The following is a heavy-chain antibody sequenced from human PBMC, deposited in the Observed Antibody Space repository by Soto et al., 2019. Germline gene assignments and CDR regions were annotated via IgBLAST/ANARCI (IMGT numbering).Heavy chain of an antibody. CDR2: ISGSGGST. J-gene: IGHJ3*01. V-gene: IGHV3-23*01. CDR3: AKGGAAAGAGDAFDL. D-gene: IGHD6-13*01. CDR1: GFTFKTYA. Sequence: EVQLLESGGGLVQPGGSLRLSCVASGFTFKTYAMTWVRQAPGKGLEWVSVISGSGGSTNQAEFAMGRLIISRDNSKNTLYLLMNSLRVEDTAIYYCAKGGAAAGAGDAFDLWGQGTTVTVSS.